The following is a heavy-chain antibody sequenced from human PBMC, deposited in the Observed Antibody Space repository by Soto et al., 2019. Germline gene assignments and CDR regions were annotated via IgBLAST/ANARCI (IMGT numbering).Heavy chain of an antibody. CDR3: AREPPNWPDAAAGYFDY. D-gene: IGHD6-13*01. V-gene: IGHV1-2*04. Sequence: ASVKVSCKASGYTFTGYYMHWVRQAPGQGLEWMGWINPNSGGTNYAQKFQGWVTMTRDTSISTAYMELSRLRSDDTAVYYCAREPPNWPDAAAGYFDYWGQGTLVTVSS. J-gene: IGHJ4*02. CDR1: GYTFTGYY. CDR2: INPNSGGT.